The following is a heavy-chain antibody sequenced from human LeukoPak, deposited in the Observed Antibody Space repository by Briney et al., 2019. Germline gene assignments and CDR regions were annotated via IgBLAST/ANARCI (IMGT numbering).Heavy chain of an antibody. CDR2: IYPGDSDT. CDR3: ARADQFLWLGDARRPYFYGLDV. V-gene: IGHV5-51*01. CDR1: GYIFPGFW. J-gene: IGHJ6*02. Sequence: GESLKISFKGSGYIFPGFWIGWVRQVPGKGLEWVGIIYPGDSDTIYSPSFQGQVTISADKSARTVSLQWSSLKTSDTAMYYCARADQFLWLGDARRPYFYGLDVWGQGTSVTVSS. D-gene: IGHD3-10*01.